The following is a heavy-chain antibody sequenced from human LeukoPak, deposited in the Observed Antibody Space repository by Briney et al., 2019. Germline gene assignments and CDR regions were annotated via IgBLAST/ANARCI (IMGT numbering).Heavy chain of an antibody. J-gene: IGHJ4*02. CDR2: ILQSGGDR. V-gene: IGHV3-23*01. CDR1: GFTFNSYA. CDR3: AKDTVRGDGYWEFDY. D-gene: IGHD2-21*01. Sequence: GGSLRLSCAASGFTFNSYAMTWVRQAPGKGLEWVSGILQSGGDRYYSASVKGRFTVSRDNSKNTLYLQMNSLRVDDTAIYYCAKDTVRGDGYWEFDYWGQGTLVTVSS.